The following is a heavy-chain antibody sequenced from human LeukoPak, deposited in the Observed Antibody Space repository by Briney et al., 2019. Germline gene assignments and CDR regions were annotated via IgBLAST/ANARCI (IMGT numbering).Heavy chain of an antibody. CDR3: ARRRYAYGDYVY. D-gene: IGHD4-17*01. CDR1: GESFSGYF. J-gene: IGHJ4*02. Sequence: SETLSLTCAVYGESFSGYFWSWIRQPPGKGLEWIGEINHSGSTNYNPSLKSRVTISVDTSKNQFSLNLTSVTAADTAMYYCARRRYAYGDYVYWGQGTLVTVSS. V-gene: IGHV4-34*01. CDR2: INHSGST.